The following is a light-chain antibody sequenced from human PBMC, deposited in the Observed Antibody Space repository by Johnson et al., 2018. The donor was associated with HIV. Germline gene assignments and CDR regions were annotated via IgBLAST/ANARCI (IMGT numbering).Light chain of an antibody. CDR1: SSNIGNNY. CDR2: DNN. Sequence: QSLLTQPPSVSAAPGQKVTISCSGSSSNIGNNYVSWYQQLPGTAPKLLIYDNNKRPSGISDRFSGSKSDTSATLAITGLQTGDEADYYCGTWDSSLTAYVFGTGTKVTVL. J-gene: IGLJ1*01. CDR3: GTWDSSLTAYV. V-gene: IGLV1-51*01.